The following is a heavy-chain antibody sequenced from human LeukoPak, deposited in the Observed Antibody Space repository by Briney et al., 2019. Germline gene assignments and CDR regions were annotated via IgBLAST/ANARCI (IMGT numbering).Heavy chain of an antibody. D-gene: IGHD4-17*01. CDR1: GGSISSSSYY. J-gene: IGHJ4*02. CDR2: IYYSGST. V-gene: IGHV4-39*07. Sequence: SETLSLTCTVSGGSISSSSYYWGWIRQPPGKGLEWIGSIYYSGSTYYNPSLKSRVTISVDTSKNQFSLKLSSVTAADTAVYYCARVGDDYGDYPLDYWGQGTLVTVSS. CDR3: ARVGDDYGDYPLDY.